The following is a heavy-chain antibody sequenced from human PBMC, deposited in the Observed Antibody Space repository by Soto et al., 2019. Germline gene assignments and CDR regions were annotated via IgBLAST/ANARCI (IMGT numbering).Heavy chain of an antibody. J-gene: IGHJ4*02. V-gene: IGHV4-39*01. CDR1: GGSIISNNHY. Sequence: SETLSLTCTVSGGSIISNNHYWGWIRQPPGKGLEWIGNIYYSGTTYYNPSLKSRVTMSVDTSKGQFSLKLSSMTVADTAVYFCARRSTISRGFDYWGQGTLVTVPQ. CDR3: ARRSTISRGFDY. D-gene: IGHD3-9*01. CDR2: IYYSGTT.